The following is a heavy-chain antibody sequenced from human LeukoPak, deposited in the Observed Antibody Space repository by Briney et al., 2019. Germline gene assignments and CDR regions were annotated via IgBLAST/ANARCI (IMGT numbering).Heavy chain of an antibody. J-gene: IGHJ4*02. CDR2: IVVGSGNT. V-gene: IGHV1-58*01. CDR1: GFTFTSSA. CDR3: ARGTPYCSSASCYNY. Sequence: SVKVSCKASGFTFTSSAVQWVRQARGQRLEWIGWIVVGSGNTNYAQKFQERVTITRDMSISTAYMELSSLRSEDTAVYYCARGTPYCSSASCYNYWGQGTLVTVSS. D-gene: IGHD2-2*02.